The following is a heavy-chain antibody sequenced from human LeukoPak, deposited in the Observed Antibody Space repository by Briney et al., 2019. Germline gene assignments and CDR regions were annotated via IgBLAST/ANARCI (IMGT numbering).Heavy chain of an antibody. Sequence: LSLTCTVSGGSISSGGYYWSWVRQAPGKGLEWVGRIRNKANSHTTEYAASVKGRFTISRDDSKNSLYLQMNSLKTDDTAVYYCARGLGGTGARYFDYWGQGTLVTVSS. J-gene: IGHJ4*02. D-gene: IGHD3/OR15-3a*01. CDR2: IRNKANSHTT. CDR3: ARGLGGTGARYFDY. CDR1: GGSISSGGYY. V-gene: IGHV3-72*01.